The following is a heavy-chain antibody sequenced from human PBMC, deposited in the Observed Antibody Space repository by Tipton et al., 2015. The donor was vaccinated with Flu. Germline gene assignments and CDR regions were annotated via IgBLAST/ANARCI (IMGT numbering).Heavy chain of an antibody. CDR2: IYYSGST. D-gene: IGHD3-3*02. J-gene: IGHJ4*02. CDR3: ARLGFLGY. CDR1: GGSISSYY. V-gene: IGHV4-39*01. Sequence: TLSLTCTVSGGSISSYYWGWIRQPPGKGLEWIGSIYYSGSTYYNPSLKSRVTISVDTSKNQFSLKLSSVTAADTAVYYCARLGFLGYWGQGTLVTVSS.